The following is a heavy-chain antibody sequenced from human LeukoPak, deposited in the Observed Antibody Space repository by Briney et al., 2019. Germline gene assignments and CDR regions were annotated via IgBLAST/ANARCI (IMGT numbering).Heavy chain of an antibody. CDR3: ARVWYSSAPGGAFDI. D-gene: IGHD6-19*01. J-gene: IGHJ3*02. V-gene: IGHV3-64*01. CDR2: ISSNGGST. Sequence: GGSLRLSCAASGFTFSSYAMHWVRQAPGKGLEYVSAISSNGGSTYYANSVKGRFTISRDNSKNTLYLQMGSLRAEDMAVYYCARVWYSSAPGGAFDIWGQGTMVTVSS. CDR1: GFTFSSYA.